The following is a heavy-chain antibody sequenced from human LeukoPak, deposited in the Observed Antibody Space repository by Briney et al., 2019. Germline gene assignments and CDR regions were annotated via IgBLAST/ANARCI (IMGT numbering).Heavy chain of an antibody. V-gene: IGHV3-66*04. CDR3: ARPDYGDYVEN. CDR1: GFTLSSNY. D-gene: IGHD4-17*01. Sequence: GGSLRLSCAASGFTLSSNYMSWVRQAPGKGLEWVSVIYSGGSTYYADSVKGRFTISRANSKNTLSLQMNRLRAEDTAVYYCARPDYGDYVENWGQGTLVTVSS. J-gene: IGHJ4*02. CDR2: IYSGGST.